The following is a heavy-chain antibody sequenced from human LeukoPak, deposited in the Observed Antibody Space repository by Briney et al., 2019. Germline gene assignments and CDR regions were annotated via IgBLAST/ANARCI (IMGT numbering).Heavy chain of an antibody. CDR1: GYTFTGYY. J-gene: IGHJ4*02. CDR2: INPNSGGT. V-gene: IGHV1-2*06. CDR3: ARSLTYYYDSSGYYPPRY. D-gene: IGHD3-22*01. Sequence: GASVKVSCMASGYTFTGYYMHWVRQAPGQGLEWMGRINPNSGGTNYAQKFQGRVTMTKDTSISTAYMELSRLRSDDTAVYYCARSLTYYYDSSGYYPPRYWGQGTLVTVSS.